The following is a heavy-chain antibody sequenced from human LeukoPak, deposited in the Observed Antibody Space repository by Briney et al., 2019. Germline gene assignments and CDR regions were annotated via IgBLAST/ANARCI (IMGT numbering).Heavy chain of an antibody. J-gene: IGHJ5*02. D-gene: IGHD3-22*01. Sequence: GGSLRLSCAASGLTVSSNYMSWVRQAPGKGLEWGSIIYSGGSTYYADSLKGRFTISRDNSKNTLYLQMTSLRAEDTAVYYCARDQNYNYDSSGSPVAWGQGTLVTVSS. CDR2: IYSGGST. V-gene: IGHV3-53*01. CDR3: ARDQNYNYDSSGSPVA. CDR1: GLTVSSNY.